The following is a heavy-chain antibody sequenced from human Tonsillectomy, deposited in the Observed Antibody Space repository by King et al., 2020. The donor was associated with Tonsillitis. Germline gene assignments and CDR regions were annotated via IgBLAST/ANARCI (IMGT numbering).Heavy chain of an antibody. CDR2: INHSGST. CDR3: SRGSVVVTATPPSYYSHDMDV. J-gene: IGHJ6*02. V-gene: IGHV4-34*01. D-gene: IGHD2-21*02. CDR1: GGSFSGYY. Sequence: VQLQQWGAGLLKPSETLSLTCAVYGGSFSGYYWSWIRQPPGKGLEWIGEINHSGSTNYNPSLKSRVTISVDTSKNQFSLKLSSVTAADTAVYYCSRGSVVVTATPPSYYSHDMDVWSRGPTVTVSS.